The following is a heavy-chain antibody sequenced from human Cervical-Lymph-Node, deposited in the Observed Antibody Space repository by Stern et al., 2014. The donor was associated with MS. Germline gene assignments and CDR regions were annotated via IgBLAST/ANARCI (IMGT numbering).Heavy chain of an antibody. CDR1: GFTFSRFW. CDR2: SNADGGTT. CDR3: VSGSFDY. Sequence: EAQLVESGGGLVQPGGSLRLSCVASGFTFSRFWMHWVRQAPGKGRVWVSSSNADGGTTNYADSVKGRFTISRDNAKKTLYLQMHSLRVEDTAVYWCVSGSFDYWGQGIQVTVYS. V-gene: IGHV3-74*02. D-gene: IGHD1-26*01. J-gene: IGHJ4*02.